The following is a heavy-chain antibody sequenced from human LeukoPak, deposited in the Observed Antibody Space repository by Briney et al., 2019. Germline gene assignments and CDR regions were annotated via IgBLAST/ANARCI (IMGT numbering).Heavy chain of an antibody. D-gene: IGHD2-15*01. CDR3: ARVPLAATYYFDY. V-gene: IGHV1-18*04. J-gene: IGHJ4*02. CDR1: GYTFTRYY. Sequence: ASVKVSCKASGYTFTRYYMHWVRQAPRQGLEWMGWISAYNGNTNYAQKLQGRVTMTTDTSTSTAYMELRSLRSDDTAVYYCARVPLAATYYFDYWGQGTLVTVSS. CDR2: ISAYNGNT.